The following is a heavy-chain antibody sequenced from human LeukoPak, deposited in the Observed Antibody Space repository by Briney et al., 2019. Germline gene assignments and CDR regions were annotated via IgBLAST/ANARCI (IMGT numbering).Heavy chain of an antibody. CDR2: IYYSGST. D-gene: IGHD3-22*01. CDR3: ASYSYYYDSSGYFDY. V-gene: IGHV4-59*01. CDR1: GCSISSYY. Sequence: SETLSLTCTVSGCSISSYYWSWIRQPPGKGLEWIGYIYYSGSTNYNPSLKSRVTISVDTSKNQFSLKLSSVTAADTAVYYCASYSYYYDSSGYFDYWGQGTLVTVSS. J-gene: IGHJ4*02.